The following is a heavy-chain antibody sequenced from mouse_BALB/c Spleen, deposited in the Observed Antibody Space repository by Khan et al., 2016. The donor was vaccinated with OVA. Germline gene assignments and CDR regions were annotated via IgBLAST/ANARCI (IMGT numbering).Heavy chain of an antibody. CDR1: GYTFTKNG. D-gene: IGHD2-14*01. J-gene: IGHJ4*01. Sequence: VQSGPELKKPGEPVKISCKASGYTFTKNGMNWAKQAPGQGLKWMGWINTYTGEPTYAADFKGRFAFSLETSASTAYLQINNLKNEDTATYFCARVGYAGTMDSWGQGTSVTVSP. CDR2: INTYTGEP. V-gene: IGHV9-3-1*01. CDR3: ARVGYAGTMDS.